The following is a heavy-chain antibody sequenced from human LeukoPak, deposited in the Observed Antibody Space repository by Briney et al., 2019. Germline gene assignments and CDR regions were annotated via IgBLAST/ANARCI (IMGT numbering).Heavy chain of an antibody. J-gene: IGHJ4*02. CDR1: GFTFSSYW. V-gene: IGHV3-74*01. CDR2: INSDGSSK. CDR3: ARSPQGTSNLGY. Sequence: GGSLRLSCAASGFTFSSYWMHWVRQAPGKGPEWLSRINSDGSSKIYADSVKGRFTISRDNAKNTLSLQMNSLRAEDTAVYYCARSPQGTSNLGYRGQGTLVTVSS.